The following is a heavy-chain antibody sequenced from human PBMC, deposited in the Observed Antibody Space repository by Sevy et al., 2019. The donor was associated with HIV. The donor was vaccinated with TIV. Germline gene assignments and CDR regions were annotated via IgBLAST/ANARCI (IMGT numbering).Heavy chain of an antibody. D-gene: IGHD4-17*01. CDR3: ARDLEFYDYGDYGPAFMPDY. Sequence: GGSLRLSCAASGFTFSTYGMHWVRQAPGKGLEWVVVIWFDGSNTYYAYSVKGRFTISRDIAKNTLQLKMNSLRVEDTAVYYCARDLEFYDYGDYGPAFMPDYWGQGTLVTVSS. V-gene: IGHV3-33*01. CDR2: IWFDGSNT. CDR1: GFTFSTYG. J-gene: IGHJ4*02.